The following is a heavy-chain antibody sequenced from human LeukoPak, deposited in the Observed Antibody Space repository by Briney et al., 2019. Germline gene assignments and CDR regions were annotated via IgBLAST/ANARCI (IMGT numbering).Heavy chain of an antibody. V-gene: IGHV4-59*01. CDR1: GGSISSYY. D-gene: IGHD6-13*01. CDR3: ARVRAYSSSWYSRDYGMDV. Sequence: SETLSLTCTVSGGSISSYYWSWIRQPPGKGLEWIGYIYYSGSTNYNPSLKSRVTISVDTSKNQFSLKLSSVTAADTAVYYCARVRAYSSSWYSRDYGMDVWGQGITVTVSS. CDR2: IYYSGST. J-gene: IGHJ6*02.